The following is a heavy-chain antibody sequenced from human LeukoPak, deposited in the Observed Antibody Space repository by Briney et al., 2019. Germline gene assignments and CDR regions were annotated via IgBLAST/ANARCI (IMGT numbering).Heavy chain of an antibody. CDR2: IIPIFGTA. D-gene: IGHD3-3*01. V-gene: IGHV1-69*13. CDR3: ARGGAYYDFWSGYYPGTQLDY. Sequence: SVKVSCKASGGTFSSYAISWVRQAPGQGLEWMGGIIPIFGTANYAQKFQGRVTITADESTSTAYMELSSLRSDDTAVYYCARGGAYYDFWSGYYPGTQLDYWGQGTLVTVSS. CDR1: GGTFSSYA. J-gene: IGHJ4*02.